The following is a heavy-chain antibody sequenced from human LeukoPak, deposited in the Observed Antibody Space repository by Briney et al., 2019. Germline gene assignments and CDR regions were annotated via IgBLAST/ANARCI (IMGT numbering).Heavy chain of an antibody. V-gene: IGHV4-59*08. J-gene: IGHJ6*02. CDR3: ARHGNYGNYFYYGMDV. D-gene: IGHD3-10*01. CDR2: IYYSGST. Sequence: SETLSLTCNVSGGSISPYYWSWIRQPPGKGLEWIGYIYYSGSTNYNPSLKSRVTISVDTSKNQFSLKLSSVTAADTAVYYCARHGNYGNYFYYGMDVWGQGTTVTVSS. CDR1: GGSISPYY.